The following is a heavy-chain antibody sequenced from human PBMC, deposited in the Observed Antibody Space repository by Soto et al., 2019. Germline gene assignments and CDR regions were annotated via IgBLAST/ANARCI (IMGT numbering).Heavy chain of an antibody. CDR3: ARGDTPMITGMDSFDI. Sequence: SVRLSCAASGFPFSRYWMNWVRQAPGKGLEWVANIKQDGTEKNYVDSVKGRFTISRDNAKNSLYLQMDSLRAEDTAVYFCARGDTPMITGMDSFDIWGQRTLVTVSS. J-gene: IGHJ3*02. CDR2: IKQDGTEK. CDR1: GFPFSRYW. V-gene: IGHV3-7*01. D-gene: IGHD5-18*01.